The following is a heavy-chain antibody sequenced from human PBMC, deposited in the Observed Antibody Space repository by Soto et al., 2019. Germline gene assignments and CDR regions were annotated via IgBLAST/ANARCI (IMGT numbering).Heavy chain of an antibody. J-gene: IGHJ1*01. V-gene: IGHV4-61*01. CDR3: ARDGPGGNSPEYFQH. CDR1: GASVSSGISY. D-gene: IGHD2-21*02. CDR2: IHYSGRI. Sequence: QVQLQESGPGLVKPSETLSLTCTVSGASVSSGISYWSWIRQAPGKGLEWIGDIHYSGRIKYNPSLDSRVTITVDTSKNQFSLKLSCVTAADTAVYYCARDGPGGNSPEYFQHWGQGTLVTACS.